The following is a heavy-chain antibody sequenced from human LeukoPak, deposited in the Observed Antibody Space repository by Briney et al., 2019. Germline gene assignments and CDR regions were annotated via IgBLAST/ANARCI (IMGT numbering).Heavy chain of an antibody. D-gene: IGHD3-22*01. CDR2: IYYSGST. J-gene: IGHJ4*02. CDR1: GGSISSYY. V-gene: IGHV4-59*01. CDR3: ARGGVYDSSGYHFDY. Sequence: SETLPLTCTVSGGSISSYYWSWIRQPAGKGLEWIGYIYYSGSTNYNPSLKSRVTISVDTSKNQFSLKLSSVTAADTAVYYCARGGVYDSSGYHFDYWGQGTLVTVSS.